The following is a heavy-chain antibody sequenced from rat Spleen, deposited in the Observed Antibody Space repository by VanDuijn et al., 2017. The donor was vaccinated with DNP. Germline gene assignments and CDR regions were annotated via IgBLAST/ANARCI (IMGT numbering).Heavy chain of an antibody. CDR1: GFTFSDHN. J-gene: IGHJ4*01. D-gene: IGHD1-2*01. CDR2: ISYDGRGT. Sequence: EVQLVESGGGLVQPGRSLKLSCVASGFTFSDHNMAWVRQAPKKGLEWVASISYDGRGTYYRDSVKGRFTVSRNDAKNTLYLQMNSLRSEDTATYFCAKIAAGAMDAWGQGTSVTVSS. CDR3: AKIAAGAMDA. V-gene: IGHV5-7*01.